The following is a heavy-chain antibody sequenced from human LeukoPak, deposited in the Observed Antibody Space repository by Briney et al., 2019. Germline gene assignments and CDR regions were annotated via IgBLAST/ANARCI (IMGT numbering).Heavy chain of an antibody. CDR2: ISYDGSNK. D-gene: IGHD1-14*01. CDR1: GFTFSSYA. V-gene: IGHV3-30-3*01. CDR3: ARGGVRRGWYDY. J-gene: IGHJ4*02. Sequence: PGRSRRLSCAASGFTFSSYAMHWVRQAPGKGLEWVAVISYDGSNKYYADSVKGRFTISRDNSKNTLYLQMNSLRAEDTAIYYCARGGVRRGWYDYWGQGTLVTVSS.